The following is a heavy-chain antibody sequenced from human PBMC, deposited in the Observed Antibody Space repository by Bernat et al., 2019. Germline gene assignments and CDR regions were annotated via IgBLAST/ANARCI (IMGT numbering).Heavy chain of an antibody. CDR2: ISSSSTYI. J-gene: IGHJ3*02. CDR3: ARNYDVLSGYYNAFDI. CDR1: GFTFSSYS. V-gene: IGHV3-21*01. Sequence: EVQLVESGGGLVRPGGSLRLSCAASGFTFSSYSMNWVRQAPGEGLEWVSSISSSSTYIYYADSVMGRFTISRDNAKNSLYLQMSSLRAEDTAMYYCARNYDVLSGYYNAFDIWGQGTMVTVSS. D-gene: IGHD3-9*01.